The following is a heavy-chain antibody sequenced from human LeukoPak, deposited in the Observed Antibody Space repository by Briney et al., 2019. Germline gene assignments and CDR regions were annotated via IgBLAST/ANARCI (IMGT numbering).Heavy chain of an antibody. V-gene: IGHV3-23*01. J-gene: IGHJ4*02. D-gene: IGHD5-18*01. CDR3: AKVLEDRSMNMHFDY. CDR2: LHDSGAST. CDR1: GFTLSNYA. Sequence: GGSLRLSCAVSGFTLSNYAMSWVRQAPGKGLEWVSALHDSGASTYYADSVKGRFTVSRDSSKNTLNLQMNSLRAEDTAVYYCAKVLEDRSMNMHFDYWGPGTQVTVSS.